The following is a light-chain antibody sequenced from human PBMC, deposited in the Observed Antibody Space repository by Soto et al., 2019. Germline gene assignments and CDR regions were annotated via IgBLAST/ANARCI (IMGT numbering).Light chain of an antibody. J-gene: IGKJ1*01. CDR1: QSVSSSY. Sequence: EIVLTQSPCTLSLSPGERATLSCRASQSVSSSYLAWYQQKTGQAHRLLIYGASSRATGITDRFSGSGSGTDFTLTISRLQTEDLAVYYCQQYGSSPWTFGQGTKVDNK. CDR2: GAS. CDR3: QQYGSSPWT. V-gene: IGKV3-20*01.